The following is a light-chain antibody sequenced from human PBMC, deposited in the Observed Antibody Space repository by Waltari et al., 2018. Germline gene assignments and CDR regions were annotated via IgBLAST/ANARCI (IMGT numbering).Light chain of an antibody. CDR3: QVWDSSSDHACV. J-gene: IGLJ3*02. Sequence: SYVLTQPPSVSVAPGQTARITCGGNTIGSKSVHWYQQKPGQAPVLVVYDDSDRPSGSPERFSGSNSGNTATLTISRVEAGDEADYYCQVWDSSSDHACVFGGGTKLTVL. CDR2: DDS. CDR1: TIGSKS. V-gene: IGLV3-21*02.